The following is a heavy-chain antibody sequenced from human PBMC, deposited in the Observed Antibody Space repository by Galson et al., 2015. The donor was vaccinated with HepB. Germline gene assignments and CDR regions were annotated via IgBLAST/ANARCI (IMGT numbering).Heavy chain of an antibody. CDR2: ISSSSSYI. Sequence: SLRLSCAASGFTFSSYSMNWVRQAPGKGLEWVSSISSSSSYIYYADSVKGRFTISRDNAKNSLYLQMNSLRAEDTAVYYCARDIIRAIGLVRPSFVAFDIWGQGTMVTVSS. J-gene: IGHJ3*02. D-gene: IGHD6-19*01. CDR1: GFTFSSYS. V-gene: IGHV3-21*01. CDR3: ARDIIRAIGLVRPSFVAFDI.